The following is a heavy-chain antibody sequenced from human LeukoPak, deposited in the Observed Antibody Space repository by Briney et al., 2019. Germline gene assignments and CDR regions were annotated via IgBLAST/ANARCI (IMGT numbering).Heavy chain of an antibody. V-gene: IGHV3-74*01. Sequence: PGGSLRLSCVVSGFSLSDYWMHWDRQVPGKGLVWVSRISPEGSGTTYGDSVKGRFTISRDSAKNTLYLQMNSLRAEDAAVYYCTRVLAGRSGLMDVWGRGTTVTVSS. J-gene: IGHJ6*02. CDR1: GFSLSDYW. CDR3: TRVLAGRSGLMDV. D-gene: IGHD2-8*02. CDR2: ISPEGSGT.